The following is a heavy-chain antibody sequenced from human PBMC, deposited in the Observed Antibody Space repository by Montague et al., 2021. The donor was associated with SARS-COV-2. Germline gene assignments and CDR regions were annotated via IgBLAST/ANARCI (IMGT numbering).Heavy chain of an antibody. J-gene: IGHJ6*02. D-gene: IGHD4-17*01. CDR3: ARDLSYGDYNYYYGMDV. V-gene: IGHV3-7*03. Sequence: SLRLSCAASGFTFSSYWMSWVRQAPGKGLEWVANIKQDVSEKYYVDSVKGRFTISRDNAKNSLYLQMNSLRAEDTAVYYCARDLSYGDYNYYYGMDVWGQGTTVTVSS. CDR2: IKQDVSEK. CDR1: GFTFSSYW.